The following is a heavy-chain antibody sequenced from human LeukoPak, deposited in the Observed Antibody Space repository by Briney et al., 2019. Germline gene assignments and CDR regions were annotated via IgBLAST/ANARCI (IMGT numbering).Heavy chain of an antibody. J-gene: IGHJ5*02. Sequence: GGSLRLSCAASGFTFSSYWMSWVRQAPGKGLKWVANIKQDGSEKYYMDSVKGRFTISRDNAKNSLFLQMNSLRAEDTAVYYCARGASGIQLWFFDPWGQGTLVSVSS. D-gene: IGHD5-18*01. CDR3: ARGASGIQLWFFDP. V-gene: IGHV3-7*01. CDR2: IKQDGSEK. CDR1: GFTFSSYW.